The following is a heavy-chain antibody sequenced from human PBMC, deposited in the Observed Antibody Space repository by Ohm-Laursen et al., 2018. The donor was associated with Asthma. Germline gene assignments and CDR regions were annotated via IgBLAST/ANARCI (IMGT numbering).Heavy chain of an antibody. CDR2: INAGNGNT. Sequence: GATVKISCKASGYTFSKYAIHWVRQAPGQRLEWMGWINAGNGNTESSQKFQDRVTLTRDTSASTAYMEVTTLISEDTAVYYCARVLASFGGWLDTWGQGTLVTVSS. V-gene: IGHV1-3*01. CDR1: GYTFSKYA. D-gene: IGHD3-16*01. CDR3: ARVLASFGGWLDT. J-gene: IGHJ5*02.